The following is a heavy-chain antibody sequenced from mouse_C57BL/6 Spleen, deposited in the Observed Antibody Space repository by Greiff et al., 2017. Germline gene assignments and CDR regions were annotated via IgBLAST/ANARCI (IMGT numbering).Heavy chain of an antibody. V-gene: IGHV1-39*01. D-gene: IGHD4-1*01. J-gene: IGHJ2*01. CDR2: INPNYGTT. CDR3: ARILTGKGENYFDY. Sequence: EVQLQQSGPELVKPGASVKISCKASGYSFTDYNMNWVKQSNGKSLEWIGVINPNYGTTSYNQKFKGKATLTVDQSSSTAYMQRNSLTSEDSAVYYCARILTGKGENYFDYWGQGTTLTVSS. CDR1: GYSFTDYN.